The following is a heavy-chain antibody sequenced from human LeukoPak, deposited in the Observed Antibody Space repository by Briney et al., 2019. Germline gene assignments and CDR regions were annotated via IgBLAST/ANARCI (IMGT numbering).Heavy chain of an antibody. Sequence: PGGSLRLSCTVSGFTVSSNSMSWVRQAPGKGLEWVSAISGSGGSTYYADSVKGRLTISRDNSKNTLYLQMNSLRAEDTAVYYCAKEWGSYWRYCFDYWGQGTLVTVSS. V-gene: IGHV3-23*01. CDR1: GFTVSSNS. J-gene: IGHJ4*02. CDR3: AKEWGSYWRYCFDY. CDR2: ISGSGGST. D-gene: IGHD1-26*01.